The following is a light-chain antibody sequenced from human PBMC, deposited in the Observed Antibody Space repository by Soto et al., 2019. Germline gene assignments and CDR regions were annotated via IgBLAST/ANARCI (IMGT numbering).Light chain of an antibody. J-gene: IGLJ2*01. CDR1: SGHSSYG. V-gene: IGLV4-69*01. CDR2: LNSDGSH. CDR3: QTWGTGIRV. Sequence: QPVLTQSPSASASLGASVKLTCTLSSGHSSYGIAWHQQQPEKGPRYLMKLNSDGSHSKGDGIPDRFSGASSGAERYLTSSRLQSEDEADYYCQTWGTGIRVFGGGTKLTVL.